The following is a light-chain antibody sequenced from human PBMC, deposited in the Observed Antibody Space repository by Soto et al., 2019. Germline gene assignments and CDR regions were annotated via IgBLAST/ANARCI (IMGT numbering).Light chain of an antibody. CDR1: QSVSSY. Sequence: EIVLTQSPATLSLSPGERATLSCRASQSVSSYLAWYQQKPGQAPRLLIYGASNRATGIPARFSGIGSGTDFSLTISSLESEDFAVYYCQHRGKWPRTFGQGTKLEIK. J-gene: IGKJ2*01. V-gene: IGKV3-11*01. CDR3: QHRGKWPRT. CDR2: GAS.